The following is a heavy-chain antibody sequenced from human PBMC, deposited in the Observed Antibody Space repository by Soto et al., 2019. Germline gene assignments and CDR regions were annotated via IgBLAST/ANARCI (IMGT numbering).Heavy chain of an antibody. CDR1: GYTFTTYH. V-gene: IGHV1-46*01. J-gene: IGHJ3*02. CDR3: ARGYSSSTDYYWDAFDI. CDR2: INPGGGST. D-gene: IGHD3-22*01. Sequence: QVQLVQSGAEVKKPGASVKVSCKASGYTFTTYHMHWVRQAPGQRLEWMGIINPGGGSTSYAQQFQGRITMTRETSTSTVYMELSSLRSEDTAVYYCARGYSSSTDYYWDAFDIWGQGTMVTVSS.